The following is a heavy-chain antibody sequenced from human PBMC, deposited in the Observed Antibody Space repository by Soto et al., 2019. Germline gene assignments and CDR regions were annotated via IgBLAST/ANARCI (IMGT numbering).Heavy chain of an antibody. CDR2: NYYIGTT. J-gene: IGHJ5*02. V-gene: IGHV4-31*03. Sequence: QVQLQESGPGLVKASQTLSLTCTVSGGSIRNGNYYWSWIRQLPGKGLEWIGNNYYIGTTSYNPSLKSRVIISIDTSKNQFSLELTSVLAADTAVYCCAKNETTRPWFDPWGQGTLVTVSS. CDR1: GGSIRNGNYY. CDR3: AKNETTRPWFDP. D-gene: IGHD1-1*01.